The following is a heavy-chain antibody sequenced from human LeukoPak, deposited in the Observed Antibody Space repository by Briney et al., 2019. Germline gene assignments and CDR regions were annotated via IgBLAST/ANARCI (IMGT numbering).Heavy chain of an antibody. Sequence: PSETLSLTCTVSGGSISSGGYYWSWIRQHPGKGLEWIGNIYYSGSTYYNPSLKSRVTISVDTSKNQFSLKLSSVTAADTAVYYCARGPVVTAIQYYYYGMDVWGQGTTVTVSS. CDR3: ARGPVVTAIQYYYYGMDV. D-gene: IGHD2-21*02. CDR2: IYYSGST. V-gene: IGHV4-31*03. CDR1: GGSISSGGYY. J-gene: IGHJ6*02.